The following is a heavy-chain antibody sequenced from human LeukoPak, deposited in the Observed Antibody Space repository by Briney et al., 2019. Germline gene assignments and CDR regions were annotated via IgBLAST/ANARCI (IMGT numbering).Heavy chain of an antibody. CDR3: ASDGGRSNLAVL. CDR2: IYNSGTT. D-gene: IGHD6-19*01. Sequence: NPSETLSLTCTVSGGSIGSYYRSWMRQFAGNGLEWIGRIYNSGTTHYNPSLKSRVTISVDTSKNQISLKLTSVTAADTAVYYCASDGGRSNLAVLWGQGTLVTVSS. V-gene: IGHV4-4*07. CDR1: GGSIGSYY. J-gene: IGHJ4*02.